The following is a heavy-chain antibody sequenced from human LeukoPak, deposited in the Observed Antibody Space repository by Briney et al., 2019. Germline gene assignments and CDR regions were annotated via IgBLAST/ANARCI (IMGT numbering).Heavy chain of an antibody. CDR3: ARLGKSRSYFDY. D-gene: IGHD1-26*01. CDR1: GGSISNYY. CDR2: IYTSGST. J-gene: IGHJ4*02. Sequence: SETLSLTCTVSGGSISNYYCSWIRQPAGKGLEWIGRIYTSGSTNYSPSLKSRVTISVDTSKNQFSLKLSSVTAADTAVYYCARLGKSRSYFDYWGQGTLVTVSS. V-gene: IGHV4-4*07.